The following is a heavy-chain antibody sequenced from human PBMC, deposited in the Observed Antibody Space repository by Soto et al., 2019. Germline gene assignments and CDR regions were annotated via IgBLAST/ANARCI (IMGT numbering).Heavy chain of an antibody. CDR3: ARIPPIWVQRSGDAFDI. Sequence: SETLSLTCTVSGGSISSGGYYWSWIRQHPGKGLEWIGYIYYSGSTYYNPSLKSRVTISVDTSKNQFSLKLNSVTAADTAVYYCARIPPIWVQRSGDAFDIWGQGTMVTVSS. J-gene: IGHJ3*02. D-gene: IGHD3-10*01. CDR2: IYYSGST. CDR1: GGSISSGGYY. V-gene: IGHV4-31*03.